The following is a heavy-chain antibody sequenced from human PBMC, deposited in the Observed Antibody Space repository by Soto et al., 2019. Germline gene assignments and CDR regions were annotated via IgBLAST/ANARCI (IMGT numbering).Heavy chain of an antibody. Sequence: EVQLVESGGGLVQPGGSLRLSCVVSGFTVSSNYMSWVRQAPGKGLERVSFIYSDGSPYYADSVKGRFTISRLSSKNTLYVQMNGLRAEDTALYYCARVDRRGYSGYDPPPYYYYGMDLWGQGTTVTVSS. CDR1: GFTVSSNY. J-gene: IGHJ6*02. CDR2: IYSDGSP. V-gene: IGHV3-53*04. CDR3: ARVDRRGYSGYDPPPYYYYGMDL. D-gene: IGHD5-12*01.